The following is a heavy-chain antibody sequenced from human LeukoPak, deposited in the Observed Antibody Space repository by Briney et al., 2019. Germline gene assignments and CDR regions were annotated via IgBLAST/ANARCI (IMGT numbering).Heavy chain of an antibody. CDR1: GYTFTSYY. J-gene: IGHJ4*02. CDR2: INPSGGST. Sequence: GASVKVSCKASGYTFTSYYMHWVRQAPGQGLEWMGIINPSGGSTSYAQKFQGRVTMTRDTSTSTVYMELSRLRSDDTAVYYCASVCSSNTCSADYWGQGTLVTVSS. D-gene: IGHD2-2*01. V-gene: IGHV1-46*01. CDR3: ASVCSSNTCSADY.